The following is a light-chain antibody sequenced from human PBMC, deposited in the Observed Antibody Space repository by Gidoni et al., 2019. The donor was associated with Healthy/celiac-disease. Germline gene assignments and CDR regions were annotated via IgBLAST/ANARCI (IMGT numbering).Light chain of an antibody. J-gene: IGKJ3*01. CDR1: QGISSY. Sequence: AIRMTQSPSSLSASTGDRVTITCRASQGISSYLAWYQQQPGKAPKPLLYAASTLQSGVPSRFRRSGSGTDFTLTISCLQSEDFATYYCQQYYSYPLTFXPXTKVDIK. V-gene: IGKV1-8*01. CDR2: AAS. CDR3: QQYYSYPLT.